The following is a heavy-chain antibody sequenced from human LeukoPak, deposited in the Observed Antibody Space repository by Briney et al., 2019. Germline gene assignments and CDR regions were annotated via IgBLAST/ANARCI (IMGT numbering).Heavy chain of an antibody. J-gene: IGHJ5*02. CDR3: ARGYCSGGSCYNNWFDP. D-gene: IGHD2-15*01. CDR1: GYTFTGYY. Sequence: ASVKVSCKASGYTFTGYYTHWVRQAPGQGLEWMGWINPNGGGTNYAQKFQGWVTMTRDTSISTAYMELSRLRSDDTAVYYCARGYCSGGSCYNNWFDPWGQGTLVTVSS. CDR2: INPNGGGT. V-gene: IGHV1-2*04.